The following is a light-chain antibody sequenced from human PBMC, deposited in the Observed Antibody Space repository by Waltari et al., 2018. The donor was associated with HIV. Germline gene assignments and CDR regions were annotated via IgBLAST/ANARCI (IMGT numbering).Light chain of an antibody. CDR3: SSYTSSSTWV. Sequence: QSALTQPASVSGSPGQSITISCTGTSSDVGGYNYVSWYQQYPDKAPNIIIYEVSNRPSVASNRFSGAKSGNTASLTISGLQAEDEADYYCSSYTSSSTWVFGGGTKLTVL. V-gene: IGLV2-14*01. J-gene: IGLJ3*02. CDR1: SSDVGGYNY. CDR2: EVS.